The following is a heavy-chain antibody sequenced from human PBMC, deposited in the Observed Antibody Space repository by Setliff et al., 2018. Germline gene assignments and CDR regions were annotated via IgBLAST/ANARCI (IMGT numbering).Heavy chain of an antibody. D-gene: IGHD6-19*01. V-gene: IGHV3-7*01. CDR3: ARSAVAVPGQFYFDN. CDR1: GFIFNNFW. CDR2: INQRESAK. J-gene: IGHJ4*02. Sequence: PGGSLRLSCSASGFIFNNFWMSWVRQAPGKGLEWVANINQRESAKLYVDSVKGRFTISRDNAENSLYLQMNSLRTEDTAVYYCARSAVAVPGQFYFDNWGQGTLVTVSS.